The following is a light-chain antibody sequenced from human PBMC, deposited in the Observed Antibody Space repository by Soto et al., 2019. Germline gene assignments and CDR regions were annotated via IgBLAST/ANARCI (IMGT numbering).Light chain of an antibody. CDR2: GAS. Sequence: EIVLTQSPGTLSLSPGERATLSCRASQSVSSSNLAWYQQKPGQAPRRLIYGASSRATGIPDRFSGSGSGKDFTLTISRLEPEDFAVYYCQQYDSSPRTFGQGTKVEIK. CDR1: QSVSSSN. J-gene: IGKJ1*01. V-gene: IGKV3-20*01. CDR3: QQYDSSPRT.